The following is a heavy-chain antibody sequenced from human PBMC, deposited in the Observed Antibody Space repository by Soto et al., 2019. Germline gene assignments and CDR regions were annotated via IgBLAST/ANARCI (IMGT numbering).Heavy chain of an antibody. CDR3: ARAKPFVRVATIIDY. D-gene: IGHD5-12*01. V-gene: IGHV3-23*01. CDR2: ISGSGGST. Sequence: GGSLRLSCAACGFTFSSYAMSWVRQAPGKGLEWVSAISGSGGSTYYADSVKGRFTISRDNSKNTLYLQMNSLRAGDTAVYYCARAKPFVRVATIIDYWGQGTLVTVSS. J-gene: IGHJ4*02. CDR1: GFTFSSYA.